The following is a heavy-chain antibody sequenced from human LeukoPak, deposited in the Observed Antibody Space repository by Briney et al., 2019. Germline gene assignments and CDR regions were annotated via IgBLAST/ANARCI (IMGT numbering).Heavy chain of an antibody. CDR1: GFTFSSHG. CDR3: AKWGCSGGSCYPFDY. Sequence: PGGSLRLSCVASGFTFSSHGMNWVRQAPGKGLEWVSAINGSGNRTYYADSVKGRFTISRDNSKNTLYLQMNSLRAEDTAIYYCAKWGCSGGSCYPFDYWGQGTLVTVSS. D-gene: IGHD2-15*01. V-gene: IGHV3-23*01. J-gene: IGHJ4*02. CDR2: INGSGNRT.